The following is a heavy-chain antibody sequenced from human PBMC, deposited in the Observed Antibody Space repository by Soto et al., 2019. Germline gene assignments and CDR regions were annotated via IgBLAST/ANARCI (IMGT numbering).Heavy chain of an antibody. CDR2: IYYSGST. CDR1: GGSISSGGYY. J-gene: IGHJ6*02. D-gene: IGHD3-3*01. CDR3: ARDRRSGSAYYFYGMDV. Sequence: PSETLSLTCTVSGGSISSGGYYWSWIRQHPGKGLEWIGYIYYSGSTYYNPSLKSRVTISVDTSKNQFSLKLSSVTAADTAVYYCARDRRSGSAYYFYGMDVWGQGTTVTVSS. V-gene: IGHV4-31*03.